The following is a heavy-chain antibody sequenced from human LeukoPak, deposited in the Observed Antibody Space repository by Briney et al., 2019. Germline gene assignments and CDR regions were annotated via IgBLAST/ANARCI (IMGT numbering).Heavy chain of an antibody. CDR3: ASKDYGDYGITDY. Sequence: GGSLRLSSAASGFTFSSYAMSWVRQAPGKGLEWVSAISGSGGSTYYADSVKGRFTISRDNSKNTLYLQMNSLRAEDTAVYYCASKDYGDYGITDYWGQGTLVTVSS. J-gene: IGHJ4*02. CDR2: ISGSGGST. V-gene: IGHV3-23*01. CDR1: GFTFSSYA. D-gene: IGHD4-17*01.